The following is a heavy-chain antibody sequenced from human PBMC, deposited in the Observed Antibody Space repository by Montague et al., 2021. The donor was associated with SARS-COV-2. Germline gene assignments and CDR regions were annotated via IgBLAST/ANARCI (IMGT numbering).Heavy chain of an antibody. CDR3: AREVRYYYDSSGPGAFDI. V-gene: IGHV4-59*01. Sequence: SETLSLTCTVTGGSISSYYWSWIRQPPGKGLEWIGYIYYSGSTNYNPSLKSRVTISVDTATNQFSLKLSSVTAADTAVYYCAREVRYYYDSSGPGAFDIWGQGTMVTVSS. D-gene: IGHD3-22*01. J-gene: IGHJ3*02. CDR1: GGSISSYY. CDR2: IYYSGST.